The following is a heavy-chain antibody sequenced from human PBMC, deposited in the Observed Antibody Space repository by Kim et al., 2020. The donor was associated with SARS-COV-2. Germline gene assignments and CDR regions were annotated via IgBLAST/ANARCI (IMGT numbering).Heavy chain of an antibody. J-gene: IGHJ6*02. Sequence: GGSLRLSCAASGFTVSSNYMSWVRQAPGKGLEWVSVIYSGGSTYYADSVKGRFTISRDNSKNTLYLQMNSLRAEDTAVYYCASPLSSSWPYSYYYYGMDVWGQGTTVTVSS. D-gene: IGHD6-13*01. CDR3: ASPLSSSWPYSYYYYGMDV. CDR2: IYSGGST. CDR1: GFTVSSNY. V-gene: IGHV3-66*01.